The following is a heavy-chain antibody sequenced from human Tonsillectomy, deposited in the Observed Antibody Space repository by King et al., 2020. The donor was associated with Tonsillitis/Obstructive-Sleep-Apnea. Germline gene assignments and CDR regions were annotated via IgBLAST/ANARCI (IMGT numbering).Heavy chain of an antibody. D-gene: IGHD2-2*01. CDR2: IDPSDSYT. CDR3: ARVAGYCSSTSCYPDDY. V-gene: IGHV5-10-1*01. Sequence: VQLVESGAEVKKPGESLRISCKGSGYSFTSYWISWVRQMPGKGLEWMGRIDPSDSYTNYSPSFQGHVTISADKSISTAYLQWSSLKASDTAMYYCARVAGYCSSTSCYPDDYWGQGTLVTVSS. J-gene: IGHJ4*02. CDR1: GYSFTSYW.